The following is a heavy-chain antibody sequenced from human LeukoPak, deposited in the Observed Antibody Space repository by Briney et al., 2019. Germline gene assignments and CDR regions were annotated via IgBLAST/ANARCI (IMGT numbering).Heavy chain of an antibody. J-gene: IGHJ4*02. D-gene: IGHD3-10*01. V-gene: IGHV3-15*01. CDR3: TTVTSGSGTYHKYYFDY. Sequence: GGSLRLSCAASGFTFNNAWMSWVRQAPGKGLEWVGRIKSKTDGGTTDYAAPVKGRFTISRDDSKNTLNLQMNSLKTEDTAVYYRTTVTSGSGTYHKYYFDYWGQGTLVTVSS. CDR1: GFTFNNAW. CDR2: IKSKTDGGTT.